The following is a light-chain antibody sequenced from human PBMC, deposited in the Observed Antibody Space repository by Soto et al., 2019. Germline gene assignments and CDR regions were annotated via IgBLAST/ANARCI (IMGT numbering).Light chain of an antibody. Sequence: DIVMTQSPDSLTVSLGERATINCKSSQSLLEGSNNKDYLAWYQQKPGQPPKLLIYWASTRESGVPDRYSGSGSGTDLTLTISSLQAEDVAVYYCQQYYRPPYTFGKGTKVEIK. J-gene: IGKJ2*01. CDR1: QSLLEGSNNKDY. CDR3: QQYYRPPYT. V-gene: IGKV4-1*01. CDR2: WAS.